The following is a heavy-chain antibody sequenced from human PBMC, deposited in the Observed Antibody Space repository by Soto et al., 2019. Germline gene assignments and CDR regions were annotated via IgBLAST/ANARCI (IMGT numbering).Heavy chain of an antibody. CDR2: ISYDGSNK. CDR3: AKDRPPGWGMDV. D-gene: IGHD2-15*01. Sequence: PGGSLRLSCAASGFTFSSYGMHWVRQAPGKGLEWVAVISYDGSNKYYADSVKGRFTISRDNSKNTLYLQMNSLRAEDTAVYYCAKDRPPGWGMDVWGQGTTVTVSS. J-gene: IGHJ6*02. CDR1: GFTFSSYG. V-gene: IGHV3-30*18.